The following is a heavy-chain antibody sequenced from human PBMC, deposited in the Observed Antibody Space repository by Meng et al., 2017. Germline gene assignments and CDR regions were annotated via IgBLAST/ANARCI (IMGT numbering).Heavy chain of an antibody. CDR1: GFTFSSFG. Sequence: QVRVVDAGGGVVQPGRSLRLSCAASGFTFSSFGMHWVRQAPGKGLEWVAVISYDGSNKYYADSVKGRFTISRDNSKNTLYLQMNSLRAEDTAVYYCARDRSMGGASDDYWGQGTLVTVSS. CDR2: ISYDGSNK. D-gene: IGHD3-16*01. V-gene: IGHV3-30*06. J-gene: IGHJ4*02. CDR3: ARDRSMGGASDDY.